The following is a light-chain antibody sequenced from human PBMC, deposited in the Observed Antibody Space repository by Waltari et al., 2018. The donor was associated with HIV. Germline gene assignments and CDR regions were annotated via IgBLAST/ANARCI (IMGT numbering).Light chain of an antibody. V-gene: IGLV2-14*03. CDR2: DVS. J-gene: IGLJ3*02. CDR3: SSYTSSSTLWV. Sequence: QSALTQPAPVSGSPGQSIPISCPGTSSDVGGYNYVSWYQQHPGKAPKPMIYDVSNRPSGVSTRFSGSKSGNTASRTISGLQAEDEADYYCSSYTSSSTLWVFGGGTKLTVL. CDR1: SSDVGGYNY.